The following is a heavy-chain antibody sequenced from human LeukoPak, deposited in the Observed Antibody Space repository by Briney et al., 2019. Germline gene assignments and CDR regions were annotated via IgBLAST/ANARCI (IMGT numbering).Heavy chain of an antibody. D-gene: IGHD3-22*01. CDR2: IYYSGST. CDR1: GGSISSYY. J-gene: IGHJ6*02. V-gene: IGHV4-59*01. CDR3: ARVRGYYDSSGYYNYYGMDV. Sequence: SETLSLTCTVSGGSISSYYWSWIRQPPGKGLEWIGYIYYSGSTNYNPSLKSRVTISVDTSKNQFSLKLSSVTAADTAVYYCARVRGYYDSSGYYNYYGMDVWGQGTTVTVSS.